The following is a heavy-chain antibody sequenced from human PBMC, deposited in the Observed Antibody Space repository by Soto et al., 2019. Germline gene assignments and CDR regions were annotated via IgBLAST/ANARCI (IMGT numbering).Heavy chain of an antibody. V-gene: IGHV3-74*03. J-gene: IGHJ3*02. CDR1: GFTFSSYW. Sequence: PGGSMRLSCAASGFTFSSYWMHWVRQAPGKGLVWVSRISSDGTSTMYADSVKGRFTISRDNAKNTLYLQMNSLRAEDTAVYYCLHDAFDIWGQGTMVTV. CDR3: LHDAFDI. CDR2: ISSDGTST.